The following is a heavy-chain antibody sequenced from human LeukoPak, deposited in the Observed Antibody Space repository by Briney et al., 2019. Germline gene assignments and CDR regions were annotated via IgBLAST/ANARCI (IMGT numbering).Heavy chain of an antibody. D-gene: IGHD3-22*01. J-gene: IGHJ5*02. V-gene: IGHV4-4*07. CDR3: ARDSGNSSGYYGFDP. CDR2: IYTSGST. Sequence: SETLSLTCTVSGGSISSYYWSWIRQPAGKGLEWTGRIYTSGSTNYNPSFKSRVTTSVDKSKNQFSLKLSSVTAADTAVYYCARDSGNSSGYYGFDPWGQGTLVTVSS. CDR1: GGSISSYY.